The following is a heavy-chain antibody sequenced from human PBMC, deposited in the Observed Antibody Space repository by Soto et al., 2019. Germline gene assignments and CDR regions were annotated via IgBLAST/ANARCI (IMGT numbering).Heavy chain of an antibody. V-gene: IGHV1-69*13. Sequence: SVKVSCKASGGTFSSYAISWVRQAPGQGLEWMGGIIPIFGTANYAQKFQGRVTITADESTSTAYMELSSLRSEDTAVYYCARGRYSYGYGWFDPWGQGTLVTVSS. CDR2: IIPIFGTA. CDR3: ARGRYSYGYGWFDP. D-gene: IGHD5-18*01. CDR1: GGTFSSYA. J-gene: IGHJ5*02.